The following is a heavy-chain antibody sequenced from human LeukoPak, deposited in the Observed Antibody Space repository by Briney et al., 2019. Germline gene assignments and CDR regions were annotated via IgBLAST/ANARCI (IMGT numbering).Heavy chain of an antibody. V-gene: IGHV4-34*01. CDR1: DGSFSDYY. D-gene: IGHD5-12*01. Sequence: SETLSLTCAVHDGSFSDYYWSRIRQPPGKGLEWIGEIDHSGSTNYNPALKSRVTISVDMSKNQFSLKVNSVTAADTAVYYCARWIGHGMDVRGKGTTVTVSS. CDR2: IDHSGST. J-gene: IGHJ6*04. CDR3: ARWIGHGMDV.